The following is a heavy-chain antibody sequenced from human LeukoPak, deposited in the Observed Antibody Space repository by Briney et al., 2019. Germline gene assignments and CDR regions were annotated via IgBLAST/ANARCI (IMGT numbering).Heavy chain of an antibody. J-gene: IGHJ4*02. CDR2: ISSSSKTI. V-gene: IGHV3-48*01. CDR1: GFTFSYYS. CDR3: AKDPIYYYDSSGSYFDY. D-gene: IGHD3-22*01. Sequence: GGSLRLSCAASGFTFSYYSMNWVRQAPGKGLEWVSYISSSSKTIYYADSVKGRFTISRDNSKNTLYLQMNSLRAEDTAVYYCAKDPIYYYDSSGSYFDYWGQGTLVTVSS.